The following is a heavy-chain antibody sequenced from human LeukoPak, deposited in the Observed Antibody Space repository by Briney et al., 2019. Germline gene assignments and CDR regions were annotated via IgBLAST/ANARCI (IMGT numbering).Heavy chain of an antibody. J-gene: IGHJ4*02. CDR1: GFTFDDYA. D-gene: IGHD1-26*01. Sequence: GGSLRLSCAASGFTFDDYAMHWVRQAPGKGLEWVSGIGWNTGSIVYADSVKGRFTISRDNAKNSLYLQMNSLRAEDTALYYCAKDLRYSGSYLFDCWGQGTLVTVSS. CDR2: IGWNTGSI. CDR3: AKDLRYSGSYLFDC. V-gene: IGHV3-9*01.